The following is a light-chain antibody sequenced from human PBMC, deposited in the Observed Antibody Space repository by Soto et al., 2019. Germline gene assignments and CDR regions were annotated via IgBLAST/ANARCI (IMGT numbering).Light chain of an antibody. CDR3: ASHAGRKNII. CDR1: RRDVGGYNY. Sequence: QSALTQPASVSGSPGQSITISCTGTRRDVGGYNYVSWYQQYPGKAPKLMIYEVNKRPSGVPDRFSGSKSGNTASLTVSGLQAEDEADYYCASHAGRKNIIFGGGTKVTVL. V-gene: IGLV2-8*01. J-gene: IGLJ2*01. CDR2: EVN.